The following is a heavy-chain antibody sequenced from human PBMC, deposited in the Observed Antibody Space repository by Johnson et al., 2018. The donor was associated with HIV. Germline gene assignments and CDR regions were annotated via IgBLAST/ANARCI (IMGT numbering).Heavy chain of an antibody. CDR2: IYSGGST. Sequence: VQLVESGGGLVQPGGSLRLSCAASGFTVSSNYMSWVRQAPGKGLEWVSVIYSGGSTYYADSVKGRFTISRDNSKNTLYLQMDSLRIEDTAVYYCAVLTTGGLRVGNFDIWGQGTMVTVSS. CDR3: AVLTTGGLRVGNFDI. D-gene: IGHD1-1*01. J-gene: IGHJ3*02. V-gene: IGHV3-66*01. CDR1: GFTVSSNY.